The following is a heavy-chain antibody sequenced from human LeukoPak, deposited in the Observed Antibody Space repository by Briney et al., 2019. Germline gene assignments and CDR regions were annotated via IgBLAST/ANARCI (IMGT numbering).Heavy chain of an antibody. CDR3: AKVKHSDYYDSSGYYSTFDY. V-gene: IGHV3-23*01. D-gene: IGHD3-22*01. Sequence: GGSLRLSCAASGFTFSSYAVSWVRQAPGKGLEWVSAISGSGGSTYYADSVKGRFTISRDSSKNTLYLQMNSLRAEDTAVYYCAKVKHSDYYDSSGYYSTFDYWGQGTLVTVSS. CDR1: GFTFSSYA. J-gene: IGHJ4*02. CDR2: ISGSGGST.